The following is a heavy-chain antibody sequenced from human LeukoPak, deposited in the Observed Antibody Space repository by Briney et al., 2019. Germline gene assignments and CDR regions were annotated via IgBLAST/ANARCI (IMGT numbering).Heavy chain of an antibody. D-gene: IGHD6-13*01. CDR2: SYYIEST. CDR3: ASDVIAAAGMEAFDI. V-gene: IGHV4-59*12. CDR1: GGSINHYY. Sequence: SETLSLTCTVSGGSINHYYWSWIRQPPGKGLEWIGYSYYIESTNYNPSLKSRVTISVDTSKNQFSLKLSSVTAADTAVYYCASDVIAAAGMEAFDIWGQGTMVTVSS. J-gene: IGHJ3*02.